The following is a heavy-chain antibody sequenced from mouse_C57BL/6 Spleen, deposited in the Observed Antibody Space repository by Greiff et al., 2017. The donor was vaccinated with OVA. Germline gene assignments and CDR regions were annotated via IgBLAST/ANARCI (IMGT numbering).Heavy chain of an antibody. CDR3: ARQNYDV. CDR2: LSNGGGST. Sequence: DVKLVESGGGLVQPGGSLKLSCAASGFTFSDYYMSWVRQTPEKRLEWVAYLSNGGGSTYYPDTVKGRFTISRDNAKNTLYLQMSRLKSEDTAMYYCARQNYDVWGTGTTVTVSS. J-gene: IGHJ1*03. V-gene: IGHV5-12*01. CDR1: GFTFSDYY.